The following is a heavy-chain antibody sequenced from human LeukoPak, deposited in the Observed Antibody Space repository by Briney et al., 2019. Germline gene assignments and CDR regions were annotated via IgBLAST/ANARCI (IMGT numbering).Heavy chain of an antibody. CDR2: INPNSGGT. V-gene: IGHV1-2*02. D-gene: IGHD6-13*01. CDR1: GYTFTGYY. CDR3: ARDHGGGQQLVLAY. Sequence: ASVKVSCKASGYTFTGYYMHWVRQAPGQGLEWMGWINPNSGGTNYAQKFQGRVTMTGDTSISTAYMELSRLRSDDTAVYYCARDHGGGQQLVLAYWGQGTLVTVSS. J-gene: IGHJ4*02.